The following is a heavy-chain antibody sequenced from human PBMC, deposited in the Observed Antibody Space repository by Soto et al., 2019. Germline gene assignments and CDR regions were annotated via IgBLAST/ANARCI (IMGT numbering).Heavy chain of an antibody. CDR1: GFTFSSYS. Sequence: CAASGFTFSSYSMNWVRQAPGKGLEWVSSISSSSSYIYYADSVKGRFTISRDNAKNSLYLQMNSLGAEDTAVYYCAREGRETTSMDYWGQGTLVTVSS. CDR2: ISSSSSYI. CDR3: AREGRETTSMDY. J-gene: IGHJ4*02. V-gene: IGHV3-21*01. D-gene: IGHD4-17*01.